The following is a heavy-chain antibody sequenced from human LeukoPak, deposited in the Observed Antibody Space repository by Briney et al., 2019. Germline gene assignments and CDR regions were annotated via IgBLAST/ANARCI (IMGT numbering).Heavy chain of an antibody. CDR3: ARDREQQLALGAFDI. CDR1: GYTFTDYY. V-gene: IGHV1-2*02. CDR2: INPNSGGT. Sequence: GASVKVSCKASGYTFTDYYMHWVRQAPGQGLEWMGWINPNSGGTNYAQKFQGRVTMTRDTSISTAYMELSRLGSDDTAVYYCARDREQQLALGAFDIWGQGTMVTVSS. J-gene: IGHJ3*02. D-gene: IGHD6-13*01.